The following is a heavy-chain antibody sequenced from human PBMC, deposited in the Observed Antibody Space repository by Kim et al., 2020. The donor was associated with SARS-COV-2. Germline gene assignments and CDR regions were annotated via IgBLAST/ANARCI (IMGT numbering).Heavy chain of an antibody. J-gene: IGHJ5*02. CDR2: ISSRGMTI. CDR3: ATDGPAHLRFDP. V-gene: IGHV3-48*03. CDR1: GFTFSSYE. Sequence: GGSLRLSFAASGFTFSSYEMNWVRQAPGKGLEWISYISSRGMTISYADSVKGRFTISRDNAKNSLYLQMNSLRVEDMGVYYCATDGPAHLRFDPWGQGTLVTVSS.